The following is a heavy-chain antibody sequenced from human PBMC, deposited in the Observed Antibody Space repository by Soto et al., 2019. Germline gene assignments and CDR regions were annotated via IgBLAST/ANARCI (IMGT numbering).Heavy chain of an antibody. CDR3: AREGGIVGATAADY. D-gene: IGHD1-26*01. CDR2: IYYSGST. J-gene: IGHJ4*02. Sequence: SETLSLTCVVSGGSLSSYYWSWIRQPPGKGLEWIGYIYYSGSTNYNPSLKSRVTISVDTSKNQFSLKLSSVTAADTAVYYCAREGGIVGATAADYWGQGTLVTVS. CDR1: GGSLSSYY. V-gene: IGHV4-59*12.